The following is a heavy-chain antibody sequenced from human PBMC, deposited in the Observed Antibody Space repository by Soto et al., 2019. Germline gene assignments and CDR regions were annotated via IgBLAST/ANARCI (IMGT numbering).Heavy chain of an antibody. CDR1: GFTFSSYG. J-gene: IGHJ6*03. CDR3: ARRSGNNYDIYYYYYYMDV. CDR2: ISYDGSNK. D-gene: IGHD3-9*01. Sequence: GGSLRLSCAASGFTFSSYGMHWVRQAPGKGLEWVAVISYDGSNKYYADSVKGRLTISRDNSKNTLYLQMNSLRAEDTAVYYCARRSGNNYDIYYYYYYMDVWGKGTTVTVSS. V-gene: IGHV3-30*03.